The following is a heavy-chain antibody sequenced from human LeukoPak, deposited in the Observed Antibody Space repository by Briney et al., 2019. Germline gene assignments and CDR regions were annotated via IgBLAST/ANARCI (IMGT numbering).Heavy chain of an antibody. D-gene: IGHD4-17*01. V-gene: IGHV5-51*01. CDR1: GYSFTSYW. J-gene: IGHJ4*02. Sequence: GESLKISCKGSGYSFTSYWIGWVRQRPGKGLEGMGIIYPGDSATSYSPSFQGQVTISADQSLSTAYPQWSSLKASATAMYYCASRGYGDYFDYWGQGTLVTVSS. CDR2: IYPGDSAT. CDR3: ASRGYGDYFDY.